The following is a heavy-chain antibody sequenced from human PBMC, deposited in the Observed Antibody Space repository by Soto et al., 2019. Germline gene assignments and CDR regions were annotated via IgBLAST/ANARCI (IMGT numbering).Heavy chain of an antibody. CDR2: ISYDGTNK. CDR1: GFIFGSYG. J-gene: IGHJ4*02. Sequence: QVQLVESGGGVVQPGRSLRLSCVASGFIFGSYGMHWVRQAPGEGLEWVAVISYDGTNKYYVDSVKGRFTISRDNSKNTLWLQMNSLRAEDTAVYYCAQVPRYTVTPPDDYWGQGTLVTVSS. V-gene: IGHV3-30*18. D-gene: IGHD4-17*01. CDR3: AQVPRYTVTPPDDY.